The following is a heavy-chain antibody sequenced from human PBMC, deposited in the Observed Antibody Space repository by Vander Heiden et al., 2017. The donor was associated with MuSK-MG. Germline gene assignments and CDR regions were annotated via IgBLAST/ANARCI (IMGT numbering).Heavy chain of an antibody. CDR3: AKDVLLWFGESPDY. V-gene: IGHV3-23*01. D-gene: IGHD3-10*01. CDR2: ISGSGGST. CDR1: GFTFSSYA. Sequence: EVQLLESGGGVVQPGGSLRLSCAASGFTFSSYAMSWVRQAPGKGLEWVSAISGSGGSTYYAESVKGRFTISRDNSKNTLYLQMNSLRAEDTAVYYCAKDVLLWFGESPDYWGQGTLVTVSS. J-gene: IGHJ4*02.